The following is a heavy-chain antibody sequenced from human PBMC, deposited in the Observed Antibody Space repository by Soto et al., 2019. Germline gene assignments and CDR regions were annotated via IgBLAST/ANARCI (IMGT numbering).Heavy chain of an antibody. D-gene: IGHD2-15*01. Sequence: GSSVKVSCKASGYTFTSYGISWVRQAPGQGLEWMGWISAYNGNTNYAQKLQGRVTMTTDTSTSTAYMELRSLRSDDTAVYYCARSLGPIVVVVAAIDYWGQGTLVIVSS. CDR1: GYTFTSYG. CDR2: ISAYNGNT. CDR3: ARSLGPIVVVVAAIDY. J-gene: IGHJ4*02. V-gene: IGHV1-18*04.